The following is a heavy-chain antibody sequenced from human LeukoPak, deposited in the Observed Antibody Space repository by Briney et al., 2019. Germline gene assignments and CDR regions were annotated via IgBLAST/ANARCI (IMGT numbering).Heavy chain of an antibody. CDR2: IYHSGSA. V-gene: IGHV4-4*02. Sequence: KASETLSLTCAVSGGSISNSNWWSWVRQPPGKGLDWIGDIYHSGSANYNPSLRSRVAISVDKSKNHFSLNLTSVTAADTAVYYCARLTTVTTNGGFDFWGQGTMVTVSS. D-gene: IGHD4-17*01. CDR1: GGSISNSNW. CDR3: ARLTTVTTNGGFDF. J-gene: IGHJ3*01.